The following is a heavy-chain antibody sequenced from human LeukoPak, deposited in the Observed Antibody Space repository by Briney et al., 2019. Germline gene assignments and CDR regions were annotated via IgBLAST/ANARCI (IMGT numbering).Heavy chain of an antibody. V-gene: IGHV4-39*01. CDR1: GGSISSSSYY. D-gene: IGHD2-2*01. J-gene: IGHJ6*03. CDR2: IYYSGST. Sequence: TSETLSLTCTVPGGSISSSSYYWGWIRQPPGKGLEWIGSIYYSGSTYYNPSLKSRVTISVDTSKNQFSLKLSSVTAADTAVYYCARLHCSSTSCYPVIGLHYYMDVWGKGTTVTVSS. CDR3: ARLHCSSTSCYPVIGLHYYMDV.